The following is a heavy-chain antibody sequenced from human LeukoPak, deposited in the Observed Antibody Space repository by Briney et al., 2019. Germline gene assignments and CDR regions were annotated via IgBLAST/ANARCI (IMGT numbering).Heavy chain of an antibody. CDR1: GGSFSGYY. Sequence: SETLSLTCAVYGGSFSGYYWSWIRQPPGKGLEWIGEINHSGSTNYNPSLKSRVTISVDTSKNQFSLKLSSVTAADTAVYYCAREDTGMASYWGQGTLVTVSS. CDR2: INHSGST. D-gene: IGHD5-18*01. J-gene: IGHJ4*02. V-gene: IGHV4-34*01. CDR3: AREDTGMASY.